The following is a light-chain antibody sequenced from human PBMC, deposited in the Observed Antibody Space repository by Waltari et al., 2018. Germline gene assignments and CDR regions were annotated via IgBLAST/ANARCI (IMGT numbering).Light chain of an antibody. CDR2: GAS. V-gene: IGKV3-20*01. CDR1: QSVSDNY. Sequence: EIVLTQSPGTLSLSPGERATLSCRASQSVSDNYLAWYQQKPGQPPRFLIYGASSRASGTPDRFSGSGSGTDFTLTISRLEPEDFAVYYCQQYGNSRYTFGQGTKLEIK. J-gene: IGKJ2*01. CDR3: QQYGNSRYT.